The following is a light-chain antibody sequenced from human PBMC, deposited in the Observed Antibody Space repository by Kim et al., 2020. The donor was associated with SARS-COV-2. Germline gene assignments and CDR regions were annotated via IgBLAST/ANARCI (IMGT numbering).Light chain of an antibody. Sequence: APGKTAKITCTRSNFGSNSVLWCQQRPGLAPVLVVYADSDRPSGIPERFSGSNSENTATLTISRVKVGDEADYYCQVWDTTSDHVVFGGGTQLTVL. CDR1: NFGSNS. CDR2: ADS. CDR3: QVWDTTSDHVV. J-gene: IGLJ2*01. V-gene: IGLV3-21*03.